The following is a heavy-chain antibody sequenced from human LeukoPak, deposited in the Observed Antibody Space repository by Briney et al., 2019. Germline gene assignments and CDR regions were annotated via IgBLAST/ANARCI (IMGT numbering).Heavy chain of an antibody. CDR3: ASRKLGNDY. Sequence: SETLSLTCTVSGFSISSGYYWGWIRQPPGKGLEWIGSIYHSGTTYYNPSLKSRVTLSVDTSKNQFSLNLSSVTAADTAVYYCASRKLGNDYWGQGTLVTVSS. V-gene: IGHV4-38-2*02. CDR1: GFSISSGYY. J-gene: IGHJ4*02. CDR2: IYHSGTT. D-gene: IGHD7-27*01.